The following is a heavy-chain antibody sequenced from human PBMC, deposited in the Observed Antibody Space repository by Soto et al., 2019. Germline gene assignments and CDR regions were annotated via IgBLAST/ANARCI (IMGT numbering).Heavy chain of an antibody. CDR3: VKGYWKGDV. CDR2: ISGSGGSI. J-gene: IGHJ6*02. D-gene: IGHD1-1*01. V-gene: IGHV3-23*01. CDR1: GFTFSTYA. Sequence: EVQLLESGGGLVQPGGSLRLSCAASGFTFSTYAMNWVRQAPGNGLEWVSAISGSGGSIHYADSVKGRFTISRDNSKNTLYLQMNSLRDADTDVYHFVKGYWKGDVWGQGTTVTVSS.